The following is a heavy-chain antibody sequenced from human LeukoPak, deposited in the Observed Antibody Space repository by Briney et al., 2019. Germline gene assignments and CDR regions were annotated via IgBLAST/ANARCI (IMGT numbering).Heavy chain of an antibody. CDR2: IYTRGNT. CDR1: GGSISNDY. J-gene: IGHJ4*02. V-gene: IGHV4-4*07. D-gene: IGHD3-10*01. CDR3: ARGCTYGSGRNQHTTLDY. Sequence: PSETLSLTCTVSGGSISNDYWSWIRQAAGKELEWIGRIYTRGNTNYNPSLKSRVNISLDKSKKQFSLNLNSVTAADTAVYYCARGCTYGSGRNQHTTLDYWGQGTLVTVSS.